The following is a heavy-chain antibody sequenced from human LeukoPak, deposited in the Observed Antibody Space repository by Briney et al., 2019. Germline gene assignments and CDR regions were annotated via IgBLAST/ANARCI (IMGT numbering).Heavy chain of an antibody. CDR1: GFTFSSYG. CDR2: IWFDGSNK. V-gene: IGHV3-33*01. Sequence: GRSLRLSCAASGFTFSSYGMHWVRQAPGKGLEWVAVIWFDGSNKYYADSVKGRFTISRDNSKNTLYLQMNSLRAEDTAVYYCAIDGTFLELDYWGQGTLVTVSS. D-gene: IGHD3-3*01. CDR3: AIDGTFLELDY. J-gene: IGHJ4*02.